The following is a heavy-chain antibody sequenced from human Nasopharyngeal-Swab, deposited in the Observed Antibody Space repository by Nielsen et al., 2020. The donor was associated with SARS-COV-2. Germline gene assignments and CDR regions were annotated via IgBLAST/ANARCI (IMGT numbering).Heavy chain of an antibody. D-gene: IGHD3-9*01. Sequence: GASLKISCAASGFTFSSYNMNWVRQAPGQGLQWVSSFSSSSSYIYYADSLKGRFTISRDNAKNSLYLQMNSLRAEDTAVYYCARGCVLTGPSCYYYGMDVWGQGTTVTVSS. CDR2: FSSSSSYI. CDR3: ARGCVLTGPSCYYYGMDV. J-gene: IGHJ6*02. CDR1: GFTFSSYN. V-gene: IGHV3-21*01.